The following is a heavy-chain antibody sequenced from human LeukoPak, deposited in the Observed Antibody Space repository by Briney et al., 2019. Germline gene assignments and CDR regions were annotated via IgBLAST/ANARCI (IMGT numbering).Heavy chain of an antibody. J-gene: IGHJ4*02. D-gene: IGHD3-16*02. CDR1: GYTFTSYY. Sequence: ASVKVSCKASGYTFTSYYMHWVRQAPGQGLEWMGIINPSGGSTSYAQKFQGRVTMTRDMSTSTVYMELSSLRSEDTAVYYCARGVEVGGLRLGELSLFFDYWGQGTLVTVSS. CDR2: INPSGGST. CDR3: ARGVEVGGLRLGELSLFFDY. V-gene: IGHV1-46*01.